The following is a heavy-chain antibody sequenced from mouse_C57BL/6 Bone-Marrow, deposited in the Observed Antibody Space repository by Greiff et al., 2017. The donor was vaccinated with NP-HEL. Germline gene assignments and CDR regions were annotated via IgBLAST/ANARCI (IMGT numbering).Heavy chain of an antibody. Sequence: EVQRVESEGGLVQPGSSMKLSCTASGFTFSDYYMAWVRQVPEKGLEWVANINYDGSSTYYLDSLKSRFIISRDNAKNILYLQMSSLKSEDTATYYCARGLNAMDYWGQGTSVTVSS. CDR2: INYDGSST. V-gene: IGHV5-16*01. J-gene: IGHJ4*01. CDR1: GFTFSDYY. CDR3: ARGLNAMDY.